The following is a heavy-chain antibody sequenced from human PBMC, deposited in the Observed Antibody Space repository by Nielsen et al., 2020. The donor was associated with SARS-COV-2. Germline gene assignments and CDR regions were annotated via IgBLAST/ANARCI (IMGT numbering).Heavy chain of an antibody. CDR1: GFTFSSFA. Sequence: GGSLRLSCAASGFTFSSFALHWVRQAPGKGPEWVAVISYDGSNKYYADSVKGRFTISRDNSKNTLYLQMNSLRVEDTAVYYCARDEGERPLDYRGQGTLVTVSS. CDR3: ARDEGERPLDY. J-gene: IGHJ4*02. D-gene: IGHD1-1*01. CDR2: ISYDGSNK. V-gene: IGHV3-30-3*01.